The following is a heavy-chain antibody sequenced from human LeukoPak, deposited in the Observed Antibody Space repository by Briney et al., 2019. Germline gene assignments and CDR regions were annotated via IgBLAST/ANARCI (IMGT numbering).Heavy chain of an antibody. D-gene: IGHD2-21*02. CDR3: ARARDVCGGGCPEVANWFDP. CDR1: GGSIRSSGHY. V-gene: IGHV4-31*03. J-gene: IGHJ5*02. CDR2: ISHSGNT. Sequence: SETLSLTCTVSGGSIRSSGHYWTWIRQHPEKGLEWIGYISHSGNTYYNPSSKTRISISLGTSSNHFSLRLSSVTAADTAVYYCARARDVCGGGCPEVANWFDPWGQGTLVTVSS.